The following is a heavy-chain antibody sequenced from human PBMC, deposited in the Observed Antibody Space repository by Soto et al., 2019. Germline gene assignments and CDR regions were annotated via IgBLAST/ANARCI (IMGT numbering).Heavy chain of an antibody. CDR2: IIPIFGTA. J-gene: IGHJ5*02. D-gene: IGHD2-15*01. CDR1: GGTFSSYA. CDR3: AKGCCSGGGCYFGWFDP. Sequence: QVQLVQSGAEVKKPGSSVKVSCKASGGTFSSYAISWVRQAPGQGLEWMGGIIPIFGTANYAQKFQGRVTITADEATRTAAMELSSRRSEDTAVYYCAKGCCSGGGCYFGWFDPWGQGTLVTVSS. V-gene: IGHV1-69*12.